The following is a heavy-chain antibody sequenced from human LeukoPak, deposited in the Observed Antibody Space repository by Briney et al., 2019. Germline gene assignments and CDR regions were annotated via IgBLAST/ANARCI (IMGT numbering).Heavy chain of an antibody. CDR3: ARDAYSSSWYYYYGMDV. CDR1: GYTFTSYG. D-gene: IGHD6-13*01. Sequence: ASVKVSCKASGYTFTSYGISWVRQAPGQGLEWMGWISAYNGNTNYAQKFQGRVTMTTDTSTSTAYMELRSLRSDDTAVYYCARDAYSSSWYYYYGMDVWGQGTTVTVSS. V-gene: IGHV1-18*01. CDR2: ISAYNGNT. J-gene: IGHJ6*02.